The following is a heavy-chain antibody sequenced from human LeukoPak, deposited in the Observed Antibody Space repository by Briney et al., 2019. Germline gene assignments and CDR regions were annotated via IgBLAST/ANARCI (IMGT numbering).Heavy chain of an antibody. CDR1: GFTFSTYW. CDR3: ASDNRVYGSGSYAFDI. D-gene: IGHD3-10*01. CDR2: IKQDGSEK. V-gene: IGHV3-7*01. Sequence: PGGSLRLSCAASGFTFSTYWMTWVRQAPGKGLEWVANIKQDGSEKYFVDSVKGRFSISRDNAKNSLYLQMNSLRAEDTAVYYCASDNRVYGSGSYAFDIWGQGTMVTVSS. J-gene: IGHJ3*02.